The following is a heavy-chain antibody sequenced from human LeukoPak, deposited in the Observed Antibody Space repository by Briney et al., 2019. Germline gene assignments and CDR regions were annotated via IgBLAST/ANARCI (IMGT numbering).Heavy chain of an antibody. CDR3: ARVSSPTRGAYPYDY. CDR2: ISYDGSNK. D-gene: IGHD1-26*01. Sequence: PGRSLRLSCAASGFTFSSYAMHWVRQAPGKGLEWVAVISYDGSNKYYADSVKGRFTISRDNSKNTLYLQMNSLRAEDTAVYYCARVSSPTRGAYPYDYWGQGTLVTVSS. V-gene: IGHV3-30-3*01. CDR1: GFTFSSYA. J-gene: IGHJ4*02.